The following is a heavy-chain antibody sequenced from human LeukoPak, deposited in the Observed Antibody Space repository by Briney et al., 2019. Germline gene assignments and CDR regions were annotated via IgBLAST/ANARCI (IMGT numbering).Heavy chain of an antibody. CDR3: ATEFEQGYAFDI. J-gene: IGHJ3*02. CDR1: GFTFSSYG. V-gene: IGHV3-33*01. Sequence: GGSLRLSCAASGFTFSSYGMHWVRQAPGKGLEWVAVIWYDGSNKYYADSVKGRFTISRDNSKNTLYLQMNSLRAEDTAVYYCATEFEQGYAFDIWGQGTMVTVSS. CDR2: IWYDGSNK. D-gene: IGHD3-10*01.